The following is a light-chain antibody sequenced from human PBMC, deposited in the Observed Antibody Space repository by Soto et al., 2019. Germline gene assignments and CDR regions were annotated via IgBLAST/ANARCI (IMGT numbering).Light chain of an antibody. V-gene: IGLV2-8*01. J-gene: IGLJ1*01. Sequence: QSVLTQPPSASGSPGQSVTISCTGTSSDVGGYNYVSWYQQHPGKAPKLMIYEVSKRPSGVPDRFSGSKSGNTASLTVSGLQAEDEADYYCSSYAGGNNFVXGTGTKVTVL. CDR3: SSYAGGNNFV. CDR1: SSDVGGYNY. CDR2: EVS.